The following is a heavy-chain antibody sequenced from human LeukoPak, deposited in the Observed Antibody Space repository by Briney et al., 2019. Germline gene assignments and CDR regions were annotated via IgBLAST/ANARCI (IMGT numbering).Heavy chain of an antibody. CDR2: ISGSGGST. CDR1: GFTFSSYA. Sequence: LTGGSLRLSCAASGFTFSSYAMSWVRQAPGKGLEWVSAISGSGGSTYYADSVKGRFTISRDNSKNTLYLQMNSLRAEDTAVYYCAPQRCSTSCSATLYYYYGMDVWGQGTTVTVSS. J-gene: IGHJ6*02. D-gene: IGHD2-2*01. V-gene: IGHV3-23*01. CDR3: APQRCSTSCSATLYYYYGMDV.